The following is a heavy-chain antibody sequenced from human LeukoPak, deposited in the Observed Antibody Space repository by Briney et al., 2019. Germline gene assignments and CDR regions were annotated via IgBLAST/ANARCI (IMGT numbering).Heavy chain of an antibody. D-gene: IGHD6-19*01. CDR3: ARAGYCSATSCQWVPLV. V-gene: IGHV4-59*01. CDR2: VSYSGNT. Sequence: SETLSLTCTVSGGSISTYYWVWIRQSPGKELEWIGYVSYSGNTNYNPSLKSRVTISVDTSENQLSLKLSSMTAADTAVYYFARAGYCSATSCQWVPLVWGQGTTVTVSS. J-gene: IGHJ6*02. CDR1: GGSISTYY.